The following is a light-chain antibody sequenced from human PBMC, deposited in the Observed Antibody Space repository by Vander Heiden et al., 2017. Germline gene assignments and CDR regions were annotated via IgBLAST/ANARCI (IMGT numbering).Light chain of an antibody. CDR2: QDS. J-gene: IGLJ2*01. CDR3: QAWDSSTLVV. Sequence: SYELTPPSSVSVSPGQTASVTCYGDKLGDKYACWYQQKPGQSPVLVIYQDSKRPSGIPERFSGSNSGNTATLTISGTQAMDEADYYCQAWDSSTLVVFGGGTKLTVL. V-gene: IGLV3-1*01. CDR1: KLGDKY.